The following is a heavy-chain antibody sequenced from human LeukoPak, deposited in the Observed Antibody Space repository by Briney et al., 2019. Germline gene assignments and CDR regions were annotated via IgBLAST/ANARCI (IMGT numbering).Heavy chain of an antibody. CDR1: GGSINTFY. J-gene: IGHJ4*01. CDR3: ARSSVSGTNSGGY. V-gene: IGHV4-59*08. CDR2: IYYGGST. Sequence: SETLSLTCAVSGGSINTFYWSWIGQPPGKGLEWIAYIYYGGSTYSNPSLKGRVTISADTSKNQFSLKLTSVTAADTAVYYCARSSVSGTNSGGYWGQGILVTVSS. D-gene: IGHD3-10*01.